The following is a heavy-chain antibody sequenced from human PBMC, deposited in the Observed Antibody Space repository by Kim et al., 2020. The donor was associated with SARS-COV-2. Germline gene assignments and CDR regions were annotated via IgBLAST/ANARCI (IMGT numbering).Heavy chain of an antibody. CDR1: GFTFSSYG. V-gene: IGHV3-33*08. D-gene: IGHD5-12*01. J-gene: IGHJ4*02. Sequence: GGSLRLSCAASGFTFSSYGMHWVRQAPGKGLEWVAVIWYDGSNKYYADSVKGRFTISRDNSKNTLYLQMNSLRAEDTAVYYCARELVEMATIFFDYLGEGTLVTVSS. CDR3: ARELVEMATIFFDY. CDR2: IWYDGSNK.